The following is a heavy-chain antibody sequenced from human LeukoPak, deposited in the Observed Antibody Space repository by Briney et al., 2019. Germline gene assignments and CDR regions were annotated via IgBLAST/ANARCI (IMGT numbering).Heavy chain of an antibody. J-gene: IGHJ4*02. Sequence: PGGSLRLSCAASGFNFRDSAMHWVRQPPGKGLEGEAVSSYDGTNKYYADSVNGRFTISRDNSKSTLFLQMNNLRLEDTAVYYCAADYGDYVSPSDWGQGSLVIVSS. CDR2: SSYDGTNK. V-gene: IGHV3-30*04. D-gene: IGHD4-17*01. CDR1: GFNFRDSA. CDR3: AADYGDYVSPSD.